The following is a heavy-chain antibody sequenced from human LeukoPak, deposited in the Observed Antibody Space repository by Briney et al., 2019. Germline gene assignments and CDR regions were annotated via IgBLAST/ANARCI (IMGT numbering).Heavy chain of an antibody. D-gene: IGHD3-3*01. CDR3: ARDPYDFWSGYYQSPPNWFDP. Sequence: GSSVKVSCKASGGTFSSYAISWVRQAPGQGLEWMGGIIPIFGTANYAQKFQGRVTITADESTSTAYMELSSLRSEDTAVYYCARDPYDFWSGYYQSPPNWFDPWGQGTLVTVSS. V-gene: IGHV1-69*01. CDR1: GGTFSSYA. J-gene: IGHJ5*02. CDR2: IIPIFGTA.